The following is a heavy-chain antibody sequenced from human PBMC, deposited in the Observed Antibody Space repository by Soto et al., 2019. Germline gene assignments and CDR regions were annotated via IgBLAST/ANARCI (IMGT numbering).Heavy chain of an antibody. CDR2: MFHSGST. CDR3: ANQRSREGYNFIEY. Sequence: SETLSLTCAVSGYSISSGFYWGWIRQPPGKGLEWIGIMFHSGSTYYNPSLQSRVTISVDTSKNQVSLKLTSVTVADTAVYFCANQRSREGYNFIEYWGQGTQVTVSS. V-gene: IGHV4-38-2*01. J-gene: IGHJ4*02. D-gene: IGHD5-12*01. CDR1: GYSISSGFY.